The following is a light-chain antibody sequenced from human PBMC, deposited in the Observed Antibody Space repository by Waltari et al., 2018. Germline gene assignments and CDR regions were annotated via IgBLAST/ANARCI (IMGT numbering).Light chain of an antibody. CDR3: KMFASSEFT. J-gene: IGKJ3*01. CDR2: DAS. V-gene: IGKV3D-20*01. Sequence: ENVLTQSPATLSLSPGERASLSCGASQSVSDRHLAWYQQKPGPAPRLLIYDASKRATGVPDRFSGSRSGTDFTLTISCLEPEDFAVYYCKMFASSEFTFGPGTKVDI. CDR1: QSVSDRH.